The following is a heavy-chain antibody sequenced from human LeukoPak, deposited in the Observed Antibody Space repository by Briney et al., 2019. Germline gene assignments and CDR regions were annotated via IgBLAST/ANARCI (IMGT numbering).Heavy chain of an antibody. Sequence: GGSLRLSCAASGFTFSNYPMNWVRQAPGKGLERVSYISSGSSTIYYADSVKGRFTISRDNAKNSLYLQVNSLRDEDTAVYYCARGRAGYYYDYWGQGTLVTVSS. D-gene: IGHD6-13*01. CDR2: ISSGSSTI. J-gene: IGHJ4*02. V-gene: IGHV3-48*02. CDR3: ARGRAGYYYDY. CDR1: GFTFSNYP.